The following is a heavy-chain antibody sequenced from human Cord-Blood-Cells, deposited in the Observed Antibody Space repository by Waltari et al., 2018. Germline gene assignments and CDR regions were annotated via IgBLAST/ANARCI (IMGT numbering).Heavy chain of an antibody. CDR3: ARDYYYGSGRVFYYYYMDV. J-gene: IGHJ6*03. Sequence: QVQLVQSGAEVKKPGASVKVSCKASGYTFTSYYMHWVRQATGQGLEWMGIINPSGGSTSYAQKFQGRVTMTRDTSTSTVYMELSSLRSEDTAVYYCARDYYYGSGRVFYYYYMDVWGKGTTVTVSS. V-gene: IGHV1-46*01. CDR1: GYTFTSYY. D-gene: IGHD3-10*01. CDR2: INPSGGST.